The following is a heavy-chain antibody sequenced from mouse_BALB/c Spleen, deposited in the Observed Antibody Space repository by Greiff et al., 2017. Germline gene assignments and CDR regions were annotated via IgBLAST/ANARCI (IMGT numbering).Heavy chain of an antibody. Sequence: QVQLQQSGPELVKPGASVRISCKASGYTFTSYYIHWVKQRPGQGLEWIGWIYPGNVNTKYNEKFKGKATLTADKSSSTAYMQPSSLTSEDSAVYFCARPGLIDGYYGYWGQGTPLTGPS. J-gene: IGHJ2*01. CDR3: ARPGLIDGYYGY. CDR1: GYTFTSYY. D-gene: IGHD2-3*01. CDR2: IYPGNVNT. V-gene: IGHV1S56*01.